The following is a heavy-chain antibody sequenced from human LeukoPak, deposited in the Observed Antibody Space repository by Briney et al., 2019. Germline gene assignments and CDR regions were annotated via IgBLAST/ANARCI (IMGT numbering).Heavy chain of an antibody. CDR1: GGSFSGYY. D-gene: IGHD2-2*01. V-gene: IGHV4-34*01. J-gene: IGHJ5*02. CDR2: INHSGST. Sequence: SETLSLTCAVYGGSFSGYYWSWIRQPPGKGLEWIGEINHSGSTNYNPSLKSRVTISVDTSKNQFSLKLSSVTAADTAVYYCARRRWGYCSSTSCFQGWFDPWGQRTLVTVSS. CDR3: ARRRWGYCSSTSCFQGWFDP.